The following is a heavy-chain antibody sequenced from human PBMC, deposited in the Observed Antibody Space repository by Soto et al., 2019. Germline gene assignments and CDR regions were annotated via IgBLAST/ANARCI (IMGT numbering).Heavy chain of an antibody. D-gene: IGHD2-15*01. J-gene: IGHJ4*02. CDR1: GGSFSGYY. Sequence: QVQLQQWGAGLLKPSETLSLTCAVYGGSFSGYYWSWIRQPPGKWLEWIGEINHSGSTNYNPSLKSRVTISVDTSKKQFSLKLSSVTSADTAVYYCARGFLEVVAATPFRYFDYWGQGTLVTVSS. V-gene: IGHV4-34*01. CDR3: ARGFLEVVAATPFRYFDY. CDR2: INHSGST.